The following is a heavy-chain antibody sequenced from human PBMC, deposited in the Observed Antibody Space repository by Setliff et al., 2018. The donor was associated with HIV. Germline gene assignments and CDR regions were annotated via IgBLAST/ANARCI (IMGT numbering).Heavy chain of an antibody. Sequence: ETLSLTCAVYGGSFSGYYWSWIRQPPGKGLEWIGEINHSGSTNYNPSLTSRVTISVDTSKNQFSLKLNSVTAADTAVYFCARGPDFWSAHPYSYYYMDVWGKGTTVTVS. CDR1: GGSFSGYY. CDR3: ARGPDFWSAHPYSYYYMDV. CDR2: INHSGST. J-gene: IGHJ6*03. V-gene: IGHV4-34*01. D-gene: IGHD3-3*01.